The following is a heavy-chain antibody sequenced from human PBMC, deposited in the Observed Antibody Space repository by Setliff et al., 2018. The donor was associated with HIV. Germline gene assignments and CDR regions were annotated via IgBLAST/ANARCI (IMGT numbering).Heavy chain of an antibody. V-gene: IGHV4-39*01. CDR3: ARLGYSGSLVGAFDI. CDR2: IYYSGST. D-gene: IGHD1-26*01. J-gene: IGHJ3*02. CDR1: GGSISNNSYY. Sequence: SETLSLTCTVSGGSISNNSYYWGWVRQPPGKGPEWLGSIYYSGSTSYNPSLKSRVTISVDTSKNQFSLKLSSVTSADTAVYYCARLGYSGSLVGAFDIWGQGTMVTVSS.